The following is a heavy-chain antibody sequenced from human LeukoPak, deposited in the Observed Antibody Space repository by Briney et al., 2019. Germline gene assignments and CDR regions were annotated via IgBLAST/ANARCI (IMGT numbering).Heavy chain of an antibody. Sequence: PGGSLRLSCAASGFTFSGSAMHWVRQASGKGLEWVGRIRSKANSYATAYAASVKGRFTISRDDSKNTAYLQMNSLKTEDTAVYYCAKEIGWTERPDAFDIWGQGTMVTVSS. V-gene: IGHV3-73*01. CDR1: GFTFSGSA. D-gene: IGHD1-1*01. CDR3: AKEIGWTERPDAFDI. CDR2: IRSKANSYAT. J-gene: IGHJ3*02.